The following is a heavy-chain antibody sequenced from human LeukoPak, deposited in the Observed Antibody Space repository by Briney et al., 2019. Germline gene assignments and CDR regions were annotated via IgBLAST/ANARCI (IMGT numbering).Heavy chain of an antibody. J-gene: IGHJ3*02. CDR3: ARDMEPDAFDI. V-gene: IGHV3-30*02. CDR2: IQYDGSNE. CDR1: GFTFSSYG. Sequence: GGSLRLSCAASGFTFSSYGMHWVRQAPGKGLEWVAYIQYDGSNEQYADSVKGRFSISRDSSKNILYLQMNSLRAEDTAIYYCARDMEPDAFDIWGQGTMVTVSS. D-gene: IGHD1-1*01.